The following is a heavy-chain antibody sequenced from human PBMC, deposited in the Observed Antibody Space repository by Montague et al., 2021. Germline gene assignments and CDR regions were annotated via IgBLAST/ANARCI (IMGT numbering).Heavy chain of an antibody. CDR3: ARRSRLKSPVDY. V-gene: IGHV4-34*01. Sequence: SETLSLTCAVSGGSFSAYYWDWIRQPPGKGLEWIGEIHHSGITYYNPSLNSRLTISLDTSKNQFSLKLNSVTAADTAVYFCARRSRLKSPVDYGGQGTLVNVSS. CDR2: IHHSGIT. J-gene: IGHJ4*02. CDR1: GGSFSAYY.